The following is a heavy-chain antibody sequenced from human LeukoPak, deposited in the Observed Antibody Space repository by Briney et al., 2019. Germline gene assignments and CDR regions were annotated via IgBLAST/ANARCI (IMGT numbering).Heavy chain of an antibody. CDR3: TRDLGAVAGIDY. J-gene: IGHJ4*02. D-gene: IGHD6-19*01. CDR1: GFTFGDYA. Sequence: GGSLRLSCTASGFTFGDYAMSWVRQAPGKGLEGVGFIRSKAYGGTTEYAASVKGRFTISRDDSKSIAYLQMNSLKTEDTAVYYCTRDLGAVAGIDYWGQGTLVTVSS. V-gene: IGHV3-49*04. CDR2: IRSKAYGGTT.